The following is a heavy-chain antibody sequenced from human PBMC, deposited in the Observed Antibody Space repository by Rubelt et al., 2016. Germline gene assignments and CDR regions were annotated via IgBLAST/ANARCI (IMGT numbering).Heavy chain of an antibody. CDR2: INHSGRT. V-gene: IGHV4-34*01. D-gene: IGHD2-2*01. J-gene: IGHJ5*02. CDR3: AKWGPGIVVPTTISSWFDP. CDR1: GGSFSRYY. Sequence: QVQLQQWGAGLLKPSETLSLTCAVYGGSFSRYYWNWIRQPPGKGLEWIGEINHSGRTNYNPSIKSRVIISVDTHKNQFSLMLSSVTAADTAVYYCAKWGPGIVVPTTISSWFDPWGPGTLVTVS.